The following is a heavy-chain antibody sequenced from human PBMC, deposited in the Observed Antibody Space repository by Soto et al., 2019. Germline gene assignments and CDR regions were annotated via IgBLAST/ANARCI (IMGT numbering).Heavy chain of an antibody. CDR1: GGSISSGGYY. CDR2: IYYSGST. V-gene: IGHV4-31*01. J-gene: IGHJ4*02. D-gene: IGHD3-10*01. Sequence: QVQLQESGPGLVKPSQTLSLTCTVSGGSISSGGYYWSWIRQHPGKGLEWIGYIYYSGSTYYNPSLKSLVIISVDTSKNQFSLKLSSVTAAVTAVYYCARDRITMVRGVQHYFDYWGQGTLVTVSS. CDR3: ARDRITMVRGVQHYFDY.